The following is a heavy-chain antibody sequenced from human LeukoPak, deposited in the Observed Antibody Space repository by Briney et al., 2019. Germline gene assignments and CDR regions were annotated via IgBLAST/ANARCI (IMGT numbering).Heavy chain of an antibody. D-gene: IGHD3-3*02. V-gene: IGHV3-30*02. CDR2: IRYDGSNK. Sequence: PGGSLRLSCAASGFAFSSYGMHWVRQAPGKGLEWVAFIRYDGSNKYYADSVKGRFTISRDNSKNTLYLQMNSLRAEDTAVYYCAKDENLAYYYYYYMDVWGKGTTVTISS. J-gene: IGHJ6*03. CDR1: GFAFSSYG. CDR3: AKDENLAYYYYYYMDV.